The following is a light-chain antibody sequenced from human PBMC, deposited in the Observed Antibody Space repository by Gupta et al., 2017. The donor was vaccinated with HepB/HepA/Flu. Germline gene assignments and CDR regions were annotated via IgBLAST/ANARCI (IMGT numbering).Light chain of an antibody. CDR1: NIGTKN. CDR3: QVWDSDTGWV. CDR2: RDT. V-gene: IGLV3-9*01. J-gene: IGLJ3*02. Sequence: YELTQPLSVSVALGQTARMTCEGNNIGTKNVHWYQQKPGQTPVIIIYRDTNRPSGIPERFSGSNSGNTATLTISRVQVGDEADYYCQVWDSDTGWVFGGGTKLTVL.